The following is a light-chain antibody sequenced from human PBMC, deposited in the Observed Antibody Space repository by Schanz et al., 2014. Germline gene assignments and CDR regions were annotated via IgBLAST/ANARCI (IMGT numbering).Light chain of an antibody. CDR2: DVS. Sequence: EIVMTQSPATLSVSPGERATLSCRASQSVTSNLAWYQQRPGQAPRLLIYDVSNRATGIPDRFSGSGSGTDFTLTISRLEPEDFAVYYCQQYGTSPGTFGQGTKLEIK. CDR3: QQYGTSPGT. J-gene: IGKJ2*01. CDR1: QSVTSN. V-gene: IGKV3-20*01.